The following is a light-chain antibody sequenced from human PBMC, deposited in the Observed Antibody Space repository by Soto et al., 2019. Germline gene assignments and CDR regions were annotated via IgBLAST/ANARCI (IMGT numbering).Light chain of an antibody. CDR3: SSYTSSTNNYV. Sequence: QSALTQPASVSGSPGQSITISCTGTSSDVGGYNYVSWYQQHPGKAPKLMIYEVSTRPSGISNRFSGSKSGNTASLTISGLQAEDEADYYCSSYTSSTNNYVFGIGSKLTVL. CDR1: SSDVGGYNY. CDR2: EVS. J-gene: IGLJ1*01. V-gene: IGLV2-14*01.